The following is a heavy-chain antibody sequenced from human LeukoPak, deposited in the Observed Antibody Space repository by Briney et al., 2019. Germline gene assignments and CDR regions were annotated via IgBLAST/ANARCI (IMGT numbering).Heavy chain of an antibody. CDR3: ARHNLSGGTYYGGVDY. CDR2: IYYSGST. Sequence: PSETLSLTCTVSGGSISSSSYYWGWIRQPPGKGLERIGSIYYSGSTYSNPSLKSRVTISVDMSKNQFSLKLSSVTAADTAVYYCARHNLSGGTYYGGVDYWGQGTLVTVSS. CDR1: GGSISSSSYY. V-gene: IGHV4-39*01. D-gene: IGHD1-26*01. J-gene: IGHJ4*02.